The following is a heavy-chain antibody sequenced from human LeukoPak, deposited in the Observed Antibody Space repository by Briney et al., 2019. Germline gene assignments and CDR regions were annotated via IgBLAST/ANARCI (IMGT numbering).Heavy chain of an antibody. Sequence: ASVKVSCKVSGYTLTELSMHWVRQAPGKGLEWMGGFDPEDGETIYAQKFQGRVTMTEDTSTDTAYMELSSLRSEDTVVYYCASVVPAATYYFDYWGQGTLVTVSS. J-gene: IGHJ4*02. CDR2: FDPEDGET. D-gene: IGHD2-2*01. CDR3: ASVVPAATYYFDY. CDR1: GYTLTELS. V-gene: IGHV1-24*01.